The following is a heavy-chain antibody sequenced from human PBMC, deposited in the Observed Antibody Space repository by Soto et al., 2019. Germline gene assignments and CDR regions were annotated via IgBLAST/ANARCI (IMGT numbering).Heavy chain of an antibody. J-gene: IGHJ4*02. D-gene: IGHD1-7*01. CDR2: ISGSGDKT. V-gene: IGHV3-23*01. Sequence: GGSLRLSCAASAFTFSNYAMNWVRQAPGKGLEWVSTISGSGDKTYYADSVKGRFTISRDNSESSLYLQMNSLRAEDTAVYYCAKDRFRLTGTTPDFWGQGTLVTVSS. CDR3: AKDRFRLTGTTPDF. CDR1: AFTFSNYA.